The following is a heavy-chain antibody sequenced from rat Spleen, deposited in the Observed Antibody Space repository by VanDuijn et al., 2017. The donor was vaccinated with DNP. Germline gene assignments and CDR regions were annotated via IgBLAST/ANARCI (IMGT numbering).Heavy chain of an antibody. V-gene: IGHV3-1*01. CDR1: GYSITNNS. J-gene: IGHJ2*01. CDR2: ISYSGSA. CDR3: ARWTYYFDY. Sequence: EVQLQESGPSLVKPSQSLSLTCSVTGYSITNNSWGWIRKFPGNKMEWIGHISYSGSATYNPSLKSRISITRDTSKNQFFLQLSSVTTEDTATYYCARWTYYFDYWGQGVMVTVSS.